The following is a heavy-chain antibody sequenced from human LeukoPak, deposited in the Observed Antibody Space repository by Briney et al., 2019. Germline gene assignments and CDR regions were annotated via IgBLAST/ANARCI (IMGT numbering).Heavy chain of an antibody. V-gene: IGHV3-53*01. Sequence: GGSLRLSCAASGFTVSSNYMSWVRQAPGKGLEWVSVIYSGGSTYYADSVKGRFTISRDNSKNTLYLQMNSLRAEDTAVYYCAGLTHRYHYYYYYMDVWGKGTTVTVSS. CDR1: GFTVSSNY. D-gene: IGHD3-9*01. J-gene: IGHJ6*03. CDR3: AGLTHRYHYYYYYMDV. CDR2: IYSGGST.